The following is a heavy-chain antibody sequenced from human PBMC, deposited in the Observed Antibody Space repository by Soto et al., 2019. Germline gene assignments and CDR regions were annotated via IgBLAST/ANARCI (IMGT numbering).Heavy chain of an antibody. CDR1: GGALSGYA. D-gene: IGHD6-19*01. J-gene: IGHJ4*02. CDR2: IIPPFGAP. V-gene: IGHV1-69*06. CDR3: ARVPSDGAGWYGDS. Sequence: QLVQSVPEVKKPGSSVTVSCKASGGALSGYAITWVRQAPGEGLEWMGLIIPPFGAPTYAQKFQGRITITADKSTATVYLDLSILRSDDTGVYYCARVPSDGAGWYGDSWGQGTLLTVSS.